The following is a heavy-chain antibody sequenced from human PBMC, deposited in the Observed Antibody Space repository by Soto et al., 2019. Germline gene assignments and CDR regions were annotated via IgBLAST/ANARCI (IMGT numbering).Heavy chain of an antibody. CDR3: ATPSPVGDYYFDY. CDR2: ISSSSSYI. Sequence: EVHLVESGGGLVKPGGSLRLSCAASGFTFSSYSMNWVRQAPGKGLEWVSSISSSSSYIYYADSVKGRFTISRDNAKNSLYLQMNSLRAEDTAVYYCATPSPVGDYYFDYWGQGTLVTVSS. J-gene: IGHJ4*02. V-gene: IGHV3-21*01. D-gene: IGHD3-16*01. CDR1: GFTFSSYS.